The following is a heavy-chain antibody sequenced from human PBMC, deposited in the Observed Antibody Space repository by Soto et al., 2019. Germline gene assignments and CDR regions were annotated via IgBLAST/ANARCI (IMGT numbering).Heavy chain of an antibody. D-gene: IGHD6-19*01. CDR3: ALLHSSGWFNVDY. Sequence: SETLSLTCTVSGGSISSSSYYWGWIRQPPGKGLEWIGSIYYSGSTYYNPSLKSRVTISVDTSKNQFSLKLSSVTAADTAVYYCALLHSSGWFNVDYWGQGTLVTVSS. CDR1: GGSISSSSYY. V-gene: IGHV4-39*07. CDR2: IYYSGST. J-gene: IGHJ4*02.